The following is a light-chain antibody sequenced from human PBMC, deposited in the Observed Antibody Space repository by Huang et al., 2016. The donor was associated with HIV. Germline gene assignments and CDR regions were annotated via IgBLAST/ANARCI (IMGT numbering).Light chain of an antibody. Sequence: EVVMTQSPVTLSASPGEGVTLSCRASQTVNSNLAWYQQKPGQGPRLLIYGASNRATGIPARFTGSGSGTEFTLTINSLHSEDFAVYYCQQYDTWPPVSSFGQGTKLVTK. V-gene: IGKV3-15*01. J-gene: IGKJ2*01. CDR1: QTVNSN. CDR3: QQYDTWPPVSS. CDR2: GAS.